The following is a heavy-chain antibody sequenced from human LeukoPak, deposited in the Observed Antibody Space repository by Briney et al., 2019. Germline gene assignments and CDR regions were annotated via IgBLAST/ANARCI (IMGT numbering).Heavy chain of an antibody. V-gene: IGHV3-21*01. CDR3: AKDYRYTYGFFDY. CDR1: GFTFSSYS. D-gene: IGHD5-18*01. CDR2: ISSSSSYI. Sequence: GGSLRLSCAASGFTFSSYSMNWVRQAPGKGLEWVSSISSSSSYINYADSVKGRFTISRDNAKNSLYLQMNSLRAEDTAVYYCAKDYRYTYGFFDYWGQGTLVTVSS. J-gene: IGHJ4*02.